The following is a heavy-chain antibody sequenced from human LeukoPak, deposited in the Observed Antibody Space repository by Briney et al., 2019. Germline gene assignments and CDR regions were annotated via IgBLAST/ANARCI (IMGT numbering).Heavy chain of an antibody. CDR3: AREVCSSTSCNFDY. CDR1: GGTFSSYA. D-gene: IGHD2-2*01. CDR2: IIPIFGTA. J-gene: IGHJ4*02. Sequence: GSSVTVSCKASGGTFSSYAISWVRQAPGQGLEWMGGIIPIFGTANYAQKFQGRVTITADKSTSTAYMELSSLKSEDTAVYYCAREVCSSTSCNFDYWGQGTLLTVSS. V-gene: IGHV1-69*06.